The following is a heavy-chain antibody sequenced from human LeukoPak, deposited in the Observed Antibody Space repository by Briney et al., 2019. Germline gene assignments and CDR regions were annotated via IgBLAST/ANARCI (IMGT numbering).Heavy chain of an antibody. J-gene: IGHJ4*02. CDR2: IWYDGSQK. CDR3: ARESFEATEEVDY. Sequence: GGSLRLSCVVSGFIFSRHGMHWVRQAPGQGLEWVAVIWYDGSQKYYVDSVKGRFTISRDSSKNTLYLQMNSLRAEDTAVYYCARESFEATEEVDYWGQGTLVTVSS. V-gene: IGHV3-33*01. CDR1: GFIFSRHG. D-gene: IGHD5-24*01.